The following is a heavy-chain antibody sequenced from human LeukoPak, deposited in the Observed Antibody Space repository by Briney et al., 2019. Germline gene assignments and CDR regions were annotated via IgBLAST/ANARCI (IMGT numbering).Heavy chain of an antibody. D-gene: IGHD6-19*01. J-gene: IGHJ4*02. V-gene: IGHV3-11*01. CDR1: GFTFSDYY. CDR3: ARASVAGTVLDY. CDR2: ISSSGSTI. Sequence: TGGSLRLSCAASGFTFSDYYMSWIRQAPGKGLEWVSYISSSGSTIYYADSVKGRFTISRDNAKNSLYLQMNSLRAEDTAVYYCARASVAGTVLDYWGQGTLVTVSS.